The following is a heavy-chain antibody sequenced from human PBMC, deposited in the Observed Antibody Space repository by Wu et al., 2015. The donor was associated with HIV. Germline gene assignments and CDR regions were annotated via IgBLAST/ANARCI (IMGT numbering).Heavy chain of an antibody. V-gene: IGHV1-2*02. CDR1: GYTSTGHY. Sequence: QVQLVQSGAEVKKPGASVKVSCKTSGYTSTGHYTHWVRQAPGRRPEWMGWMNPNSGGTTYAPKFQGRVTMTRDTSTSTAYLELSSLRSDDTAVYYCARDYCSGGFCHYFFDSWGQGTLVTVSS. CDR2: MNPNSGGT. CDR3: ARDYCSGGFCHYFFDS. D-gene: IGHD2-15*01. J-gene: IGHJ4*02.